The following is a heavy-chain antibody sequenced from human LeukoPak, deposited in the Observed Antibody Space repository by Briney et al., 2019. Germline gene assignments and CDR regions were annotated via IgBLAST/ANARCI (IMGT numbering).Heavy chain of an antibody. CDR3: AREGQQLGHDAFDI. D-gene: IGHD6-13*01. CDR2: IYYSGST. Sequence: SETLSLTCTVSGGSISSSSYYWGWIRQPPGKGLEWIVSIYYSGSTYYNPSLRRRVTLAVDPSKKHFFLKLTSVAAAETAGYYCAREGQQLGHDAFDIWGQGTMVTVSS. V-gene: IGHV4-39*07. CDR1: GGSISSSSYY. J-gene: IGHJ3*02.